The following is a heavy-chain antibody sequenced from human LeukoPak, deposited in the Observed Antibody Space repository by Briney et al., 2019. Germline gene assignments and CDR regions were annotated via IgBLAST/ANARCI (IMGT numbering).Heavy chain of an antibody. J-gene: IGHJ1*01. CDR2: IKQDGSEK. D-gene: IGHD6-13*01. CDR1: GFTFSSYW. CDR3: ARIAAAGRVLEYFQH. Sequence: GGSLRLSCAASGFTFSSYWMRWVRQAPGKGLEWVANIKQDGSEKNYVDSVKGRFTVSRDNAKNSLYLQMNSLRAEDTAVYYCARIAAAGRVLEYFQHWGQGTLVTVSS. V-gene: IGHV3-7*01.